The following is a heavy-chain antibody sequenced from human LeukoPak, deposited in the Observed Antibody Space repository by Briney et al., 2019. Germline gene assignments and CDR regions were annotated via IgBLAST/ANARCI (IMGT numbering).Heavy chain of an antibody. D-gene: IGHD4-17*01. V-gene: IGHV3-23*01. CDR3: AKDKGEYYGDYVGWFDP. CDR2: ISGSGGSK. Sequence: GGSLRLSCAASGFTFSSSAMSWVRQAPGKGLEWVSGISGSGGSKYYADSVKGRFTISRDNSKNTLYLQMNSLRAEDTAVYYCAKDKGEYYGDYVGWFDPWGQGTLVTVSS. J-gene: IGHJ5*02. CDR1: GFTFSSSA.